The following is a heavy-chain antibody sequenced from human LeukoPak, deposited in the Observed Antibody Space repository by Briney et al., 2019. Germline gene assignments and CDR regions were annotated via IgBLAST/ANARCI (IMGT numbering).Heavy chain of an antibody. D-gene: IGHD3-22*01. CDR3: VRGYDSSGYRRTYFDY. CDR2: ISGSGGST. Sequence: PGGSLRLSCAASGFTFSSYAMSWVRQAPGKGLEWVSAISGSGGSTYYADSVKGRFTISRDNSKNTLYLQMNSLRAEDTAVYYCVRGYDSSGYRRTYFDYWGQGTLVTVSS. V-gene: IGHV3-23*01. J-gene: IGHJ4*02. CDR1: GFTFSSYA.